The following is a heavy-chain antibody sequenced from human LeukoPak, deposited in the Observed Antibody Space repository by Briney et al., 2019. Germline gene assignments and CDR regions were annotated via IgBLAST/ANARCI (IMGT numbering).Heavy chain of an antibody. CDR2: INPNNGDT. J-gene: IGHJ4*02. CDR1: GYTFTGYY. Sequence: ASVKVSCKASGYTFTGYYMHWVRQAPGQGLEWMGWINPNNGDTKYAQKFNGRVTMTRDTSISTAYMEMSRLRSDDTAVHYCARVQGYCTDGRCLFWGQGTLVTVSS. V-gene: IGHV1-2*02. D-gene: IGHD2-8*01. CDR3: ARVQGYCTDGRCLF.